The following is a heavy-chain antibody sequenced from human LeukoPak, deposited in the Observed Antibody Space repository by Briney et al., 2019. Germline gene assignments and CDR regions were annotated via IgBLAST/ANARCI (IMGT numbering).Heavy chain of an antibody. Sequence: GRSLRLSCAGSGFSFNSYGIHWVRQAPGKGLEWVAVISYTGSDPYYADSVKGRFTLSRDNSKNTLYLQMNSLRAEDTAVYYCAREGYNFYYYYYYMDVWGKGTTVTVSS. CDR2: ISYTGSDP. J-gene: IGHJ6*03. CDR3: AREGYNFYYYYYYMDV. V-gene: IGHV3-30*03. CDR1: GFSFNSYG. D-gene: IGHD1-1*01.